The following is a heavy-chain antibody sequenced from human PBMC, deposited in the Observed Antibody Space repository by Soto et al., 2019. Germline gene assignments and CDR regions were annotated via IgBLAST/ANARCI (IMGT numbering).Heavy chain of an antibody. CDR2: INAGNGNT. V-gene: IGHV1-3*01. Sequence: ASVKVSCKASGYTFTSYAMHWVRQAPGQRLEWMGWINAGNGNTKYSQKFQGRVTITRDTSASTAYMELSSLRSEDTAVYYCARGLITIFCMFDPWGQGTLVTVSS. CDR1: GYTFTSYA. CDR3: ARGLITIFCMFDP. J-gene: IGHJ5*02. D-gene: IGHD3-9*01.